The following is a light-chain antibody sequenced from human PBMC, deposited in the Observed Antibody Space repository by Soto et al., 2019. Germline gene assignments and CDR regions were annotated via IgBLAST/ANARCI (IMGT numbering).Light chain of an antibody. CDR1: QSVSSY. Sequence: EIVLTQSPATLSLSPGERATLSCRASQSVSSYLAWYQQKPGQAPRLLIYDASNRATGIPARFSGSGSGTVFTLPISSQEHEDFAVYCCQQRSNWLTFGGGTKVEIK. CDR2: DAS. J-gene: IGKJ4*01. CDR3: QQRSNWLT. V-gene: IGKV3-11*01.